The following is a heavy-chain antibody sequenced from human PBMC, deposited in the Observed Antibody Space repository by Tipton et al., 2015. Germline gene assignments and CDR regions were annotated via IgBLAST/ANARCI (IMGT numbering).Heavy chain of an antibody. CDR2: IYHSGST. Sequence: TLSLTCIVSGASVMNSNWWSWVRQPPGKGLEWIGEIYHSGSTNYNPSLESRVTISVDKSKNQFSLKLSSVTAADTAVYYCARVNCISTSCYVGAWFDPWGQGTLVTVSS. CDR3: ARVNCISTSCYVGAWFDP. V-gene: IGHV4-4*02. CDR1: GASVMNSNW. D-gene: IGHD2-2*01. J-gene: IGHJ5*02.